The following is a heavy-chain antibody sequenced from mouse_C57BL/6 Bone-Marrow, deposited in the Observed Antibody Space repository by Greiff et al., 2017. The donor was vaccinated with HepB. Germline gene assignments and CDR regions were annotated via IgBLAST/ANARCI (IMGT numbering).Heavy chain of an antibody. CDR2: ISYDGSN. D-gene: IGHD1-1*01. V-gene: IGHV3-6*01. Sequence: DVHLVESGPGLVKPSQSLSLTCSVTGYSITSGYYWNWIRQFPGNKLEWMGYISYDGSNNYNPSLKNRISITRDTSKNQFFLKLNSVTTEDTATYYCARGYYGSSYWYFDVWGTGTTVTVSS. J-gene: IGHJ1*03. CDR3: ARGYYGSSYWYFDV. CDR1: GYSITSGYY.